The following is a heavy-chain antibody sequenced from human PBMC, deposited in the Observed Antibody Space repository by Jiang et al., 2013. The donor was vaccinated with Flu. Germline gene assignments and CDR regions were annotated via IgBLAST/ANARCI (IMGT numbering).Heavy chain of an antibody. CDR2: INLNSGGT. CDR3: ASVGPAGFDP. D-gene: IGHD2-2*01. CDR1: GDTFSDYY. V-gene: IGHV1-2*02. J-gene: IGHJ5*02. Sequence: SVKVSCKASGDTFSDYYMHWVRQAPGKGLEWMGWINLNSGGTKYAQKFQGRVTMTRDTSSTTAYMELFRLTSDDTALYYCASVGPAGFDPWGQGTLVTVSS.